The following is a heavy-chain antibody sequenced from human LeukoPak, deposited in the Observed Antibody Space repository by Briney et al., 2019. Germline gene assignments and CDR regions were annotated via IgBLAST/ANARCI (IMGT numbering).Heavy chain of an antibody. V-gene: IGHV3-64*01. CDR1: GFTFSDYY. Sequence: GGSLRLSCAASGFTFSDYYMDWVRQAPGKGLEYVSAITTNGGSTYYANSVKGRFTISRDNSKNTLYLQMGSLRAEDMAVYYCARGYVLLDYWGQGTLVTVSS. D-gene: IGHD2/OR15-2a*01. J-gene: IGHJ4*02. CDR2: ITTNGGST. CDR3: ARGYVLLDY.